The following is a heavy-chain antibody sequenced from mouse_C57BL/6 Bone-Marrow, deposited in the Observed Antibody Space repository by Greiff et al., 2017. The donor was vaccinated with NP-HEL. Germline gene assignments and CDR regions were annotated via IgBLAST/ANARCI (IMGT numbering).Heavy chain of an antibody. Sequence: VKLVESGPELVKPGASVKLSCKASGYTFTSYDINWVKQRPGQGLEWIGWIYPRDGSTKYNEKLKGKATLTVDTSSSTAYMELHSLTSEDSAVYFCARRRRLDSSGYDYAMDYWGQGTSVTVSS. CDR3: ARRRRLDSSGYDYAMDY. J-gene: IGHJ4*01. CDR2: IYPRDGST. CDR1: GYTFTSYD. D-gene: IGHD3-2*02. V-gene: IGHV1-85*01.